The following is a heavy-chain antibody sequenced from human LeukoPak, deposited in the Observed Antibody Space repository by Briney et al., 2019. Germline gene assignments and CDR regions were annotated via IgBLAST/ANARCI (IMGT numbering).Heavy chain of an antibody. V-gene: IGHV3-7*01. CDR2: IKQDGSEK. Sequence: GGALRLSCAASGFNFSYYLLSWGRQAPGEGVGGGAHIKQDGSEKYYVDSVKGRFTISRDNAKNSLYLQMNSLRAEDTAVYYCARARETYYYGSGSSPVDYWGQGTLVTVSS. D-gene: IGHD3-10*01. CDR1: GFNFSYYL. CDR3: ARARETYYYGSGSSPVDY. J-gene: IGHJ4*02.